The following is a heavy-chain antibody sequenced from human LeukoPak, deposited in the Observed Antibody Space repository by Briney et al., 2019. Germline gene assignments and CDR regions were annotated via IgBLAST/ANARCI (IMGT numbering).Heavy chain of an antibody. J-gene: IGHJ4*02. D-gene: IGHD3-10*01. V-gene: IGHV3-30*18. Sequence: PGGSLRLSCVASGFAFSDYGMDWVRQAPGKGLEWVAVISPDGSSTYYADSVKGRFTISRDNSKNTLYLQMNSLRAEDTAVYYCAKGSITMVRDYLGGFDYWGQGTLVTVSS. CDR3: AKGSITMVRDYLGGFDY. CDR2: ISPDGSST. CDR1: GFAFSDYG.